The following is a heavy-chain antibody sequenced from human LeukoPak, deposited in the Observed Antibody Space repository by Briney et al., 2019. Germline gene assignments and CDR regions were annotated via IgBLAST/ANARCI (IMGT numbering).Heavy chain of an antibody. CDR3: ARGGGYYDFWSGYDVFFDY. J-gene: IGHJ4*02. CDR1: GGSISIYY. V-gene: IGHV4-59*01. Sequence: PAETLSLTCTVSGGSISIYYWSWIRQPPGKGLEWIGYIYYSGSTNYNPSLKSRVTISVDTSKNQFSLKLSSVTAADTAVYYCARGGGYYDFWSGYDVFFDYWGQGTLVTVSS. CDR2: IYYSGST. D-gene: IGHD3-3*01.